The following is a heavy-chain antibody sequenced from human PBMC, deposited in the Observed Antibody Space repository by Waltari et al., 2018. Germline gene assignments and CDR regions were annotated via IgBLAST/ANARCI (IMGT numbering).Heavy chain of an antibody. V-gene: IGHV4-38-2*01. CDR1: GYSIRSGYY. Sequence: QVQLQESGPGLVKPSETLSLTCAVSGYSIRSGYYWRWIRQPPGKGLEGIGSIYHSGSTYYNPSLKSRVTISVDTSKNQFSLKLSSVTAADTAVYYCARGRGWLTAAVYYFDYWGQGTLVTVSS. CDR3: ARGRGWLTAAVYYFDY. D-gene: IGHD6-13*01. J-gene: IGHJ4*02. CDR2: IYHSGST.